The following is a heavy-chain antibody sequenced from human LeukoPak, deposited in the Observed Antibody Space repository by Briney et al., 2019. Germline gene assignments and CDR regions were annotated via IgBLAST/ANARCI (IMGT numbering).Heavy chain of an antibody. CDR1: GGSINSSSYY. V-gene: IGHV4-39*07. CDR3: ARDLIVGATYFDY. J-gene: IGHJ4*02. D-gene: IGHD1-26*01. CDR2: IYYSGRT. Sequence: SETLSLTCTVSGGSINSSSYYWGWIRQPPGKGLEWIGSIYYSGRTYYNPSLKSRVTISVDTSKKQFSLKLSSVTAADTAVYYCARDLIVGATYFDYWGQGTLVTVSS.